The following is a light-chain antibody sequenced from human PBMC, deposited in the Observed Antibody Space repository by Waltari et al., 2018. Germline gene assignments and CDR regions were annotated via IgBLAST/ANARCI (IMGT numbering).Light chain of an antibody. CDR2: WAS. V-gene: IGKV4-1*01. CDR3: HQYYLTPWT. Sequence: DIVVTQSPDSLTLSVGERATIKCKSSQGVLYSSNNKYYLSWYQQKSGQSPSLLIYWASTREAGVPDRFSGSGSGTDFTLTINGLQPEDAAVYFCHQYYLTPWTFGQGTKLEIK. J-gene: IGKJ1*01. CDR1: QGVLYSSNNKYY.